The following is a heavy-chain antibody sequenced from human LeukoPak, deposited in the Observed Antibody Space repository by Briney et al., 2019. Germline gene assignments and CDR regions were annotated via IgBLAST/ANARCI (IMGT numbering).Heavy chain of an antibody. V-gene: IGHV3-30-3*01. CDR1: GFTFSSYA. CDR2: ISSDGNNK. J-gene: IGHJ4*02. Sequence: PERSLRLSCAASGFTFSSYAMHWVRQAPGKGLEWVAVISSDGNNKSYADSVKGRFTISRDNSKNTLYVQMNSLRPDDTAMYYCARELTVVIRRGAFDYWGQGILVTVSS. D-gene: IGHD3-22*01. CDR3: ARELTVVIRRGAFDY.